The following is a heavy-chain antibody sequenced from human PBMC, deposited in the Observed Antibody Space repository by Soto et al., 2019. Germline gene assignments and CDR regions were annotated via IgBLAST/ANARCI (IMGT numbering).Heavy chain of an antibody. CDR1: GGSFSSSNW. D-gene: IGHD7-27*01. J-gene: IGHJ6*02. CDR2: IYHSGST. CDR3: ARAGDFYYGMDV. Sequence: QVQLQESGPGLVKPSGTLSLTCAVSGGSFSSSNWWNWVRQPPGKGLEWIGEIYHSGSTNYNPSLTGRVTISADKSKNQFSLKLPSVTAADTAVYYCARAGDFYYGMDVWGQGTTVTVSS. V-gene: IGHV4-4*02.